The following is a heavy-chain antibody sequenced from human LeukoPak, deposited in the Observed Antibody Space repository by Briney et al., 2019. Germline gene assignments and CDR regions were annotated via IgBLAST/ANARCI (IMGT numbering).Heavy chain of an antibody. D-gene: IGHD5-12*01. J-gene: IGHJ4*02. CDR1: GFTFSSYV. V-gene: IGHV3-23*01. Sequence: AGGSLRLSCAASGFTFSSYVMSWVRQAPGKGLEWVSRISGSGGTTYYADSVKGRFTISRDTSKNTLYLQMNSLRAEDTAVYYCAPLAATTDYWGQGTLVTVSS. CDR2: ISGSGGTT. CDR3: APLAATTDY.